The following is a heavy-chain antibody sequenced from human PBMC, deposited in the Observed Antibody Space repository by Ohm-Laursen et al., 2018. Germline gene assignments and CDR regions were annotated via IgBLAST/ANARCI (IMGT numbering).Heavy chain of an antibody. CDR2: IDWDDDK. J-gene: IGHJ4*02. CDR3: ARIGYSGSYFDY. D-gene: IGHD1-26*01. V-gene: IGHV2-70*04. Sequence: TQTLTLTCTFSGFSLSTSGMRVSWIRQPPGKALEWPARIDWDDDKFYSTSLKTRLTISKDTSKNQVVLTMTNMDPVDTATYYCARIGYSGSYFDYWGQGTLVTVSS. CDR1: GFSLSTSGMR.